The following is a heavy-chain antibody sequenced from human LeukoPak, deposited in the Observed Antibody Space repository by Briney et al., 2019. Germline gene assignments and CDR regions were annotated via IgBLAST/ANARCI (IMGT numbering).Heavy chain of an antibody. CDR2: ISAYNGNT. V-gene: IGHV1-18*01. J-gene: IGHJ4*02. CDR1: GYTFTSYG. CDR3: ARDATSSDYDILTGYSPFDY. Sequence: ASVKVSCKASGYTFTSYGISCVRQAPGQGLEWMGWISAYNGNTNYAQKLQGRVTMTTDTSTSTAYMELRSLRSDDTAVYYCARDATSSDYDILTGYSPFDYWGQGTLVTVSS. D-gene: IGHD3-9*01.